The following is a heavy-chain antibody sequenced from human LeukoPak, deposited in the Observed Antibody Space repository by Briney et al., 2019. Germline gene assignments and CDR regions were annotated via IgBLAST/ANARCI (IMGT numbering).Heavy chain of an antibody. CDR3: ARVSTYYDFWSGYQDAFDI. CDR2: INHSGST. Sequence: SETLSLTCAVYGGSFSGYYWSWIRQPPGKGLEWIGEINHSGSTNYNPSLKSRVTISVDTSKNQFSLKLSSVTAADTAVYYCARVSTYYDFWSGYQDAFDIWGQGTMVTVSS. V-gene: IGHV4-34*01. CDR1: GGSFSGYY. D-gene: IGHD3-3*01. J-gene: IGHJ3*02.